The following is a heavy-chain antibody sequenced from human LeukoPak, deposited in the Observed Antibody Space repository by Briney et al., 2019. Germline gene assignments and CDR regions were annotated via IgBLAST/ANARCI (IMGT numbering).Heavy chain of an antibody. D-gene: IGHD3-16*01. V-gene: IGHV3-23*01. J-gene: IGHJ1*01. CDR3: AKDDDWGRYKH. Sequence: PGGSLRLPCAASGFTFSSHGMNWVRRAPGKGLEWVSGISPSGGITYYTDSVKGRFTISRDNSKNTQSLRMNSLRAEDTAVYYCAKDDDWGRYKHWGQGTLVTVSS. CDR2: ISPSGGIT. CDR1: GFTFSSHG.